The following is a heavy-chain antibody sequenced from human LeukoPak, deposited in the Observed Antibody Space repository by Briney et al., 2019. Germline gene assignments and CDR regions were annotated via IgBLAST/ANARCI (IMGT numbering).Heavy chain of an antibody. CDR3: ARGQPPDY. J-gene: IGHJ4*02. CDR1: GDSVSSNSAA. CDR2: TYYRSKWYN. V-gene: IGHV6-1*01. D-gene: IGHD6-13*01. Sequence: SQTLSLTCAISGDSVSSNSAAGNWIRQSPSGGLEWLGRTYYRSKWYNDYAVSVKGRIIINADTSKNQFSLQLNSVTPEDTAVYYCARGQPPDYWGQGTLVTVSS.